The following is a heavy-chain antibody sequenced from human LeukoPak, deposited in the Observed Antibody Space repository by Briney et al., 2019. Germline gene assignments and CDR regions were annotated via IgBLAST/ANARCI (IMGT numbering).Heavy chain of an antibody. V-gene: IGHV4-4*02. Sequence: SGTLSLTCAVSGGSISSSNWWSWVRQPPGKGLEWIGEIYHSGSTNYNPSLKSRVTISVDESKNQFSLKLSSVTAADTAVYYCARVSSPFSIAVAVFAFDIWGQGTMVTVSS. CDR3: ARVSSPFSIAVAVFAFDI. CDR2: IYHSGST. D-gene: IGHD6-19*01. J-gene: IGHJ3*02. CDR1: GGSISSSNW.